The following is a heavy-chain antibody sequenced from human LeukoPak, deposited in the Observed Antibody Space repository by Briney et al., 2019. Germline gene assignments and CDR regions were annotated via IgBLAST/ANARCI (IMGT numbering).Heavy chain of an antibody. V-gene: IGHV3-66*01. J-gene: IGHJ4*02. Sequence: GGSLRLSCAASGFTVSSNYMSWVRQAPGKGLEWVSLIYADGSTNYADSVKGRFTISRDNAKNSLYLQMNSLRAEDTAVYYCARVYGDYVGYWGQGTLVTVSS. CDR1: GFTVSSNY. D-gene: IGHD4-17*01. CDR3: ARVYGDYVGY. CDR2: IYADGST.